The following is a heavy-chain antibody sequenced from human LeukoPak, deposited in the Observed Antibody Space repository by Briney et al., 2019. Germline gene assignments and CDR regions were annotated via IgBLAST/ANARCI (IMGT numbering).Heavy chain of an antibody. CDR2: IYHSGST. J-gene: IGHJ3*02. CDR3: ARAIVGAFDI. D-gene: IGHD2/OR15-2a*01. CDR1: GGSISSGGYS. V-gene: IGHV4-30-2*01. Sequence: SRTLSLTCAVSGGSISSGGYSWSWIRQPPGKGLEWIGFIYHSGSTYYNPSLKSRVTISVDRSKNQFSLKLSAVTAADTAVYYCARAIVGAFDIWGQGTMVTVSS.